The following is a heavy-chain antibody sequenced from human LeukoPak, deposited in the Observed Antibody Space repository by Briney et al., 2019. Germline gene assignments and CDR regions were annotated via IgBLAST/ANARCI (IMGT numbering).Heavy chain of an antibody. J-gene: IGHJ4*02. CDR1: GYTFTGYY. V-gene: IGHV1-2*02. Sequence: ASVKVSCKASGYTFTGYYMHWVRQAPGQGLEWMGWINPNSGGTNYAQKFQGRVTTTRDTSISTAYMELSRLRSDDTAVYYCARVSHGYSSSWYDYWGQGTLVTVSS. CDR3: ARVSHGYSSSWYDY. D-gene: IGHD6-13*01. CDR2: INPNSGGT.